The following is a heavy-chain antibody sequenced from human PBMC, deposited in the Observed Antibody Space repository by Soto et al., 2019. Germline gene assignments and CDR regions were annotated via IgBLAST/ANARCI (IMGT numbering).Heavy chain of an antibody. Sequence: SETLSLTCTVSGESISRFYWSWIRQPPGKGLEWIGYISYTGGTDYNPSLKSRVTISIDTSKNHFSLRLSSLIAADTAIYYCARDTLRGYYGLDVWGQGTTVSVSS. J-gene: IGHJ6*02. V-gene: IGHV4-59*01. D-gene: IGHD2-21*01. CDR3: ARDTLRGYYGLDV. CDR1: GESISRFY. CDR2: ISYTGGT.